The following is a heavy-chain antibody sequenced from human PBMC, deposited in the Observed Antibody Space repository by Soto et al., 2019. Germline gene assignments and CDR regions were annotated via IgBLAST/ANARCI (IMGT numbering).Heavy chain of an antibody. Sequence: SETLSLTCTVSGDSVSSATYYWSWILHPPGKALEWIGSIYYSGSTNYNPSLRSRVIMSVDTSKNQFSLRLASVTAADTAVYYCARGLTMGALPSHFHYSGQGTQVTVSS. V-gene: IGHV4-61*01. J-gene: IGHJ4*02. D-gene: IGHD3-16*02. CDR2: IYYSGST. CDR3: ARGLTMGALPSHFHY. CDR1: GDSVSSATYY.